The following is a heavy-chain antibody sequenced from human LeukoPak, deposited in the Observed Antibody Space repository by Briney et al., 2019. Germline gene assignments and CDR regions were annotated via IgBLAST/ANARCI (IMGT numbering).Heavy chain of an antibody. CDR1: GGSISSYY. CDR2: IYYSGST. J-gene: IGHJ3*02. D-gene: IGHD3-10*01. V-gene: IGHV4-59*01. Sequence: PSETLSLTCTVSGGSISSYYWSWIRQPPGKGLEWIGYIYYSGSTNYNPSLKSRVTISVDTSKNQFSLKLSSVTAADTAVYYCARDSEGYYGSGSYAFDIWGQGTMVTVSS. CDR3: ARDSEGYYGSGSYAFDI.